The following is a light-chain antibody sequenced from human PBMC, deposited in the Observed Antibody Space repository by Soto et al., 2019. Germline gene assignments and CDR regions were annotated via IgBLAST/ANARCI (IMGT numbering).Light chain of an antibody. Sequence: IVMTQSPATLSVSPGERATLSWRASQSVSSNLAWYQQRPGQAPRLLIYAASTRATGIPARFSGSGSGTEFTLTISSLQSEDFAIYYCQQYDNWPPITFGQGTRLEIK. V-gene: IGKV3-15*01. J-gene: IGKJ5*01. CDR1: QSVSSN. CDR2: AAS. CDR3: QQYDNWPPIT.